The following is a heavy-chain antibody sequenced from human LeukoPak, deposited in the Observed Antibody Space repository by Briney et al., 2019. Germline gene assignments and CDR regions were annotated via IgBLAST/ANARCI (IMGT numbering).Heavy chain of an antibody. CDR2: IRYDGSNK. D-gene: IGHD3-10*01. Sequence: GGSLRLSCAASGFTFSSYGMHWVRQAPGKGLEWVAFIRYDGSNKYYADSVKGRFTISRDNSKNTLYLQMNSLRAEDTAVYYCAKPGWEYYYGSGPFDYWGQGTLVTVSS. CDR3: AKPGWEYYYGSGPFDY. J-gene: IGHJ4*02. CDR1: GFTFSSYG. V-gene: IGHV3-30*02.